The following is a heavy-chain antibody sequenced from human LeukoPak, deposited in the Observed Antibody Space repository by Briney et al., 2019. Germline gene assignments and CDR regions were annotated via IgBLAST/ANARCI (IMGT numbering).Heavy chain of an antibody. J-gene: IGHJ6*03. Sequence: SETLSLTCTVSGGSISSYYWSWIRQPPGKGLEWIGYIYYSGSTNYNPSLKSRVTISVDTSKNQFSLKLSSVTAADTAVYYCARQGQGYYHYYMDVWGKGTTVTISS. CDR3: ARQGQGYYHYYMDV. CDR2: IYYSGST. V-gene: IGHV4-59*01. CDR1: GGSISSYY.